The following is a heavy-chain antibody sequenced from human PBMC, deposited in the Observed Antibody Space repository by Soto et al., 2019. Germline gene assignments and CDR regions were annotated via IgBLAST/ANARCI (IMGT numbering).Heavy chain of an antibody. J-gene: IGHJ4*02. CDR1: GFTFSSYS. CDR2: ISSSSSYI. V-gene: IGHV3-21*01. Sequence: PGGSLRLSCTASGFTFSSYSMNWVRQAPGKGLEWVSSISSSSSYIYYADSVKGRFTISRDNAKNSLYLQMNSLRAEDTAVYYCARYAYCGGDCYWTYYFDYWGQGTLVTVSS. CDR3: ARYAYCGGDCYWTYYFDY. D-gene: IGHD2-21*02.